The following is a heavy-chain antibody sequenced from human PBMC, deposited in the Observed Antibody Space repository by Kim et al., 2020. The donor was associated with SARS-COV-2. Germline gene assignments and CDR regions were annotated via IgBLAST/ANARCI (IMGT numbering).Heavy chain of an antibody. J-gene: IGHJ6*02. V-gene: IGHV1-18*01. Sequence: ASVKVSCQASGYAFNTHGISWVRQAPGQGLEWMAWIETGSGDTTYIEKVQGRISVTADTSTKTVFMELKSLTSDDTAVYYCARGEEGYKRRNYHGLDVWGQGTTVTVSS. CDR3: ARGEEGYKRRNYHGLDV. CDR1: GYAFNTHG. CDR2: IETGSGDT. D-gene: IGHD3-16*02.